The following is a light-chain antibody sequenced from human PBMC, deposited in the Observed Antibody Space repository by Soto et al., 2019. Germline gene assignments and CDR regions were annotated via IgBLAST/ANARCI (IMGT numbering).Light chain of an antibody. J-gene: IGLJ1*01. CDR3: CSYAGSYTFV. V-gene: IGLV2-11*01. Sequence: QSALTQPRSVSGSPGQTVTISCTGTSSDVGVYNYVSWYQQYPGKAPNIMIYDVSKRPSGVPDRFSGSKSDNTASLTISGLQAEDEADYYCCSYAGSYTFVFGIGTKFTVL. CDR1: SSDVGVYNY. CDR2: DVS.